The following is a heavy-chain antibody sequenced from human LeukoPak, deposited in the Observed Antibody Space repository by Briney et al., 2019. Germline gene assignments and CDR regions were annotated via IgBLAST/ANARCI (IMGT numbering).Heavy chain of an antibody. D-gene: IGHD3-10*01. Sequence: SETLSLTCTVSGGSVSSYYWSWIRQPPGKGLEWIGYIYYSGSTNYNPSLKSRVTISIDTSKNPFSLKLSSVTAADTAVYYCASWITMVRGIIIDDAFDIWGQGTMVTVSS. V-gene: IGHV4-59*08. CDR3: ASWITMVRGIIIDDAFDI. CDR2: IYYSGST. CDR1: GGSVSSYY. J-gene: IGHJ3*02.